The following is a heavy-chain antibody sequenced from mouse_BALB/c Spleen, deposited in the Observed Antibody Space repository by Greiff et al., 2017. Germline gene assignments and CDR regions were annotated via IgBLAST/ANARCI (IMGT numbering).Heavy chain of an antibody. D-gene: IGHD2-14*01. CDR2: ILPGSGST. V-gene: IGHV1-9*01. CDR1: GYTFSSYW. J-gene: IGHJ1*01. Sequence: QVQLQQSGAELMKPGASVKISCTATGYTFSSYWIEWVKQRPGHGLEWIGEILPGSGSTNYNEKFKGKATFTADTSSNTAYMQLCSLTSEDSAVYYCARGVRRNWYFDVWGAGTTVTVAA. CDR3: ARGVRRNWYFDV.